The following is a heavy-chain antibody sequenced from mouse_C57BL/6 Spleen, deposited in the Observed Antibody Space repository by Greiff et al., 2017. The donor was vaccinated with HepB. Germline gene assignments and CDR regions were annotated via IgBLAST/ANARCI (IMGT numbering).Heavy chain of an antibody. J-gene: IGHJ4*01. Sequence: EVKLLESGAELVRPGASVKLSCTASGFNIKDDYMHWVKQRPEQGLEWIGWIDPENGDTEYASKFPGKATITADTSSNTAYLQLSSLTSEDTAVYYCTTCPPSSYYAMDYWGQGTSVTVSS. V-gene: IGHV14-4*01. D-gene: IGHD1-1*01. CDR1: GFNIKDDY. CDR3: TTCPPSSYYAMDY. CDR2: IDPENGDT.